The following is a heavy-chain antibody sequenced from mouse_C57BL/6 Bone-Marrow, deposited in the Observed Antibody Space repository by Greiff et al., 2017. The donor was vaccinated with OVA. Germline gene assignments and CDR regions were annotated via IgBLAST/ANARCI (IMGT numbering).Heavy chain of an antibody. J-gene: IGHJ2*01. CDR1: GFTFSDAW. CDR3: TSLIYYYGSKDY. D-gene: IGHD1-1*01. CDR2: IRNKANNHAT. Sequence: EVQGVESGGGLVQPGGSMKLSCAASGFTFSDAWMDWVRQSPEKGLEWVAEIRNKANNHATYYAESVKGRFTISRDDSKSSVYLQMNRLRAEDTGIYYCTSLIYYYGSKDYWGQGTTLTVSS. V-gene: IGHV6-6*01.